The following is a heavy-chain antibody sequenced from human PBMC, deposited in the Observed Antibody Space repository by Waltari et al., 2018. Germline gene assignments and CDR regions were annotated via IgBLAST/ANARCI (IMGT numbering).Heavy chain of an antibody. J-gene: IGHJ3*02. D-gene: IGHD3-10*01. Sequence: QVQLQESGPGLVKPSQTLSLTCTVTGGSISSGSYYWSWIRQPAGKGLEWIGYISTSGSTNYKPSLKSRVTISVDTSKNQFSLKLSTVTAEDTAVYYCARDVTMVQRTTIDAFDIWGQGTMVTVSS. CDR1: GGSISSGSYY. V-gene: IGHV4-61*09. CDR2: ISTSGST. CDR3: ARDVTMVQRTTIDAFDI.